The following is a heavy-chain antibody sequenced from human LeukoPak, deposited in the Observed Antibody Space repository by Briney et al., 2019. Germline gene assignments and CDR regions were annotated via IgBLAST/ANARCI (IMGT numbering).Heavy chain of an antibody. CDR2: INPDGTST. CDR1: GFTFSNYA. V-gene: IGHV3-74*01. D-gene: IGHD2-21*02. J-gene: IGHJ5*02. CDR3: ARDAGDCGGDCPRWFDP. Sequence: GRSLRLSCAASGFTFSNYAMHWVRQAPGKGLVWVSRINPDGTSTSYADSVKGRFIISRDNAKSTVDLQMNSLRGEDTAVYYCARDAGDCGGDCPRWFDPWGQGTLVTVSS.